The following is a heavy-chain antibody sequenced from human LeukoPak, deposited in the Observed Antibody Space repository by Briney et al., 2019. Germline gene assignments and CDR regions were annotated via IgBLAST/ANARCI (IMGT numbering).Heavy chain of an antibody. Sequence: PGGSLRLSCAASGFTFSSYSMTWVRQAPGKGLEWVSHVSSSSITHYADSVKGRFTISRDNAKNSLYLQMNSLRAEDTAVYYCGGDSSGYYDYRGQGILVTVSS. CDR1: GFTFSSYS. V-gene: IGHV3-48*04. D-gene: IGHD3-22*01. J-gene: IGHJ4*02. CDR3: GGDSSGYYDY. CDR2: VSSSSIT.